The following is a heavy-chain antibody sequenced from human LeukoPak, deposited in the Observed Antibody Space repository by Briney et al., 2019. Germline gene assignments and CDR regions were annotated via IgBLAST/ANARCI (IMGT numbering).Heavy chain of an antibody. D-gene: IGHD2-2*01. V-gene: IGHV3-11*01. CDR1: GFTFSDYY. CDR3: ARDPRKAQYQLPMYNWFDP. Sequence: PGGSLRLSCAASGFTFSDYYMSWIRQAPRKGLEWVSYISRICSTIYYAHSVKSRCTISTDNATNSLYLQMSSPRAQDTPPSYTARDPRKAQYQLPMYNWFDPWGQGTLVTVSS. J-gene: IGHJ5*02. CDR2: ISRICSTI.